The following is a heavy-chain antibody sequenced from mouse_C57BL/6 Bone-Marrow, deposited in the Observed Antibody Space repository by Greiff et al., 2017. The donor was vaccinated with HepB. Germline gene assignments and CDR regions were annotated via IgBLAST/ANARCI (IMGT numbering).Heavy chain of an antibody. D-gene: IGHD2-3*01. J-gene: IGHJ1*03. Sequence: DVKLVESGGGLVQSGRSLRLSCATSGFTFSDFYMEWVRQAPGKGLEWIAASRNKANDYTTEYSASVKGRFIVSRDTSQSILYLQMNALRAEDTAIYYCARDADGYWYFDVWGTGTTVTVSS. V-gene: IGHV7-1*01. CDR2: SRNKANDYTT. CDR1: GFTFSDFY. CDR3: ARDADGYWYFDV.